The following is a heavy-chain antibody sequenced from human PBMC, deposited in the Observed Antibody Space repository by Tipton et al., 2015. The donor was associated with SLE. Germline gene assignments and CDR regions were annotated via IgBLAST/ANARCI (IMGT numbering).Heavy chain of an antibody. CDR3: VKDAAKGSGEFDY. V-gene: IGHV3-66*02. Sequence: GSLRLSCAASGFTVSSNYMSWVRQAPGKGLEWVSVIYSGGSTYYADSVKGRLTISRDNSKNTLYLQMSSLRAEDTAVYYCVKDAAKGSGEFDYWGQGTLITVSS. CDR2: IYSGGST. D-gene: IGHD6-19*01. J-gene: IGHJ4*02. CDR1: GFTVSSNY.